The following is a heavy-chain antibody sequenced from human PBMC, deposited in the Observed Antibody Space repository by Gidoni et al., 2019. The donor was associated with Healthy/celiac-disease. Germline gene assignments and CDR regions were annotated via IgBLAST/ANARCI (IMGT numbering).Heavy chain of an antibody. Sequence: QVQLQQSGPALVKTSQTLSLTCALYGDRVSSHSAAWNWIRQSPSRGLEWLGRTYYRSKLYNDYAVSVKSRITINPDTSKNQFSLQLNSVSPEDTAVYYFASEVEYSSSWFDYWGQGTLVTVSS. CDR1: GDRVSSHSAA. CDR2: TYYRSKLYN. V-gene: IGHV6-1*01. D-gene: IGHD6-6*01. CDR3: ASEVEYSSSWFDY. J-gene: IGHJ4*02.